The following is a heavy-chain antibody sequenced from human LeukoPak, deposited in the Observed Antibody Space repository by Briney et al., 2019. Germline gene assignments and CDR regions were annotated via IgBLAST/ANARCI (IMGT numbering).Heavy chain of an antibody. J-gene: IGHJ6*02. D-gene: IGHD3-22*01. CDR3: AKDRDDSYYYGMDV. V-gene: IGHV3-33*06. CDR2: IWYDGSNK. CDR1: GFTFSTYG. Sequence: GGSLRLSCAASGFTFSTYGMHRVRQAPGKGLEWVAVIWYDGSNKFYADSVKGRITISRDNSKNTVYLQMNSLRVEDTALYYCAKDRDDSYYYGMDVWGQGTTVTVSS.